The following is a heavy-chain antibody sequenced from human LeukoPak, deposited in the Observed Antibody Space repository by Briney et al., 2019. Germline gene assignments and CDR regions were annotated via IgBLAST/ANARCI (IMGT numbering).Heavy chain of an antibody. CDR3: ARVRTMVRGVVGNLDY. J-gene: IGHJ4*02. Sequence: ASVKVSCKASGYTFTGYYMHWVRQAPGQGLEWMGRINPNSGGTNYAQKFQGRVTMTRDTSISTAYMELSRLRSDDTAVYYCARVRTMVRGVVGNLDYWGQGTLVTVSS. CDR2: INPNSGGT. CDR1: GYTFTGYY. V-gene: IGHV1-2*06. D-gene: IGHD3-10*01.